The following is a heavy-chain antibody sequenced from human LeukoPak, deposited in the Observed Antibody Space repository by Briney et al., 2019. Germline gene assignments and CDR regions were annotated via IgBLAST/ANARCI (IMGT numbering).Heavy chain of an antibody. CDR3: ASHDSSGRFDY. J-gene: IGHJ4*02. Sequence: SETLSLTCTVSGGSISRYYWSWIRQSPGKGLEWIGYIYYSGSTNYNPSFMSRVTMSLDTSKNQFSLKLSSVTAADTAVYYCASHDSSGRFDYWGQGTLVTVSS. CDR1: GGSISRYY. D-gene: IGHD3-22*01. CDR2: IYYSGST. V-gene: IGHV4-59*01.